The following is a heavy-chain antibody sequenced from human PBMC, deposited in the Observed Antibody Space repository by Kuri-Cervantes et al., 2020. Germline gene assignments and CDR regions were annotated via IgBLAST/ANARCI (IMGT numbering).Heavy chain of an antibody. Sequence: GGSLRLSCAASGFTFSTYWMSWVRQAPGMGLEWVGFIRSKAYGGTTEYAASVKGRFTISRDDSKSIAYLQMNSLKTEDTAVYYCTRHAVVVAAIVFDYWGQGTLVTVSS. V-gene: IGHV3-49*04. CDR2: IRSKAYGGTT. CDR3: TRHAVVVAAIVFDY. CDR1: GFTFSTYW. J-gene: IGHJ4*02. D-gene: IGHD2-15*01.